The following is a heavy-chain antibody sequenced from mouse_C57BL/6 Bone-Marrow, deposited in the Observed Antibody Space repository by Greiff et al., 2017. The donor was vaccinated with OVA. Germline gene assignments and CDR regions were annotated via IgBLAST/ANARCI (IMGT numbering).Heavy chain of an antibody. CDR3: ARLGGNPYAMDY. J-gene: IGHJ4*01. V-gene: IGHV5-15*01. CDR1: GFTFSDYG. D-gene: IGHD2-1*01. Sequence: EVKLQESGGGLVQPGGSLKLSCAASGFTFSDYGMAWVRQAPRKGPEWVAFISNLAYSIYYADTVTGRFTISRENAKNTLYLEMSSLRSEDTAMYYCARLGGNPYAMDYWVKEPQSPSPQ. CDR2: ISNLAYSI.